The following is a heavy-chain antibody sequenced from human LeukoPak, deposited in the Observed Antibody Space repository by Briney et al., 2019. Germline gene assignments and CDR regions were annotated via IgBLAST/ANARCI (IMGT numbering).Heavy chain of an antibody. CDR1: GFTFSSYA. Sequence: GGSLRLSCAASGFTFSSYAMHWVRQAPGKGLEYVSAISSNGGSTYYANSVKGRFTISRDNSKNTLYLQMNSLRAEDTAVYYCARFGGGNAFDIWGQGTMVTVSS. D-gene: IGHD3-10*01. CDR3: ARFGGGNAFDI. J-gene: IGHJ3*02. CDR2: ISSNGGST. V-gene: IGHV3-64*01.